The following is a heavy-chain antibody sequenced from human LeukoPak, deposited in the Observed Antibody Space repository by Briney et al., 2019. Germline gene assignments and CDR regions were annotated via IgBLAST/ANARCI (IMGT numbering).Heavy chain of an antibody. D-gene: IGHD5-12*01. J-gene: IGHJ4*02. CDR2: ISYDGSNK. Sequence: GRSLRLSCAASGFTFSSYAMHWVRQAPGKGLEWVAVISYDGSNKYYADSVKGRFTISRDNAKNTLYLQMNSLRAEDTALYYCARILRGYSDFDLGYWGQGTLVTVSS. V-gene: IGHV3-30-3*01. CDR1: GFTFSSYA. CDR3: ARILRGYSDFDLGY.